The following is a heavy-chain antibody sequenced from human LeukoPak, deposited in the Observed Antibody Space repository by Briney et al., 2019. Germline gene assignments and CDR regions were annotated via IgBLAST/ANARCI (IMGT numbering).Heavy chain of an antibody. CDR3: ARDEAAARNYYYGMDV. Sequence: GGSLRLSCAASGFTFSSYSMNWVRQAPGKGLEWVSSISSSSSYIYYADSVKGRFTISRDNAKNSLHLQMNSLRAEDTAVYYCARDEAAARNYYYGMDVWGQGTTVTVSS. J-gene: IGHJ6*02. CDR2: ISSSSSYI. CDR1: GFTFSSYS. D-gene: IGHD6-13*01. V-gene: IGHV3-21*01.